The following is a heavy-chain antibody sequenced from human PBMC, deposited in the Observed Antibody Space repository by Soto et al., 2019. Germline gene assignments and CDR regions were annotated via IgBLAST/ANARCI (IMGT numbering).Heavy chain of an antibody. CDR3: ARVQPVAYSGSDYRDDY. CDR1: GYTFTSYG. V-gene: IGHV1-18*01. Sequence: QVQLVQSGAEVKKPGASVKVSCTASGYTFTSYGISWVRQAPGQGLEWMGWISAYNGNTNYAQKLQGRVTMTADTSTSKAYMELRGLRSDDTAVYYCARVQPVAYSGSDYRDDYWGQGTLVTVSS. CDR2: ISAYNGNT. D-gene: IGHD1-26*01. J-gene: IGHJ4*02.